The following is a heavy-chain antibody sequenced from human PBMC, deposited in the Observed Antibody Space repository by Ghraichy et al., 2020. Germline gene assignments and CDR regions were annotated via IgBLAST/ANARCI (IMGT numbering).Heavy chain of an antibody. J-gene: IGHJ5*02. CDR1: GFTFSSYW. Sequence: GGSLRLSCAASGFTFSSYWMHWVRQAPGKGLVWVSRINSDGSSTSYADSVKGRFTISRDNAKNTLYLQMNSLRAEDTAVYYCARETPRYNWNYLGWFDPWGQGTLVTVSS. CDR2: INSDGSST. V-gene: IGHV3-74*01. D-gene: IGHD1-7*01. CDR3: ARETPRYNWNYLGWFDP.